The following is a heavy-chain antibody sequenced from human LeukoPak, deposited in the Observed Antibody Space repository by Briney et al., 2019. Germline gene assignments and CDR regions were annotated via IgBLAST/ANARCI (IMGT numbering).Heavy chain of an antibody. CDR2: VDPEDGET. CDR3: ATLRFLEWFSYYYYMDV. Sequence: ATVKISCKVSGYTFTDYYMHWVQQAPRKGHEWMGLVDPEDGETIYAEKFQGRVTITADTSTDTVYMGPSSLRSEDTAVYYSATLRFLEWFSYYYYMDVWGKGTTVTVSS. V-gene: IGHV1-69-2*01. D-gene: IGHD3-3*01. CDR1: GYTFTDYY. J-gene: IGHJ6*03.